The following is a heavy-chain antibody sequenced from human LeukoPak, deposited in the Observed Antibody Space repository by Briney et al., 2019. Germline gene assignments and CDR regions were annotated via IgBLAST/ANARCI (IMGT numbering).Heavy chain of an antibody. CDR2: INHSGST. V-gene: IGHV4-34*01. D-gene: IGHD2-15*01. CDR1: GGSFSGYY. J-gene: IGHJ5*02. Sequence: SETLSLTCAVYGGSFSGYYWSWIRQPPGKGLEWIGEINHSGSTNYNPSLKSRVTISVDTSTNQFSLKLSSVTAADTAVYYCARDNCSGGSCYNWFDPWGQGTLVTVSS. CDR3: ARDNCSGGSCYNWFDP.